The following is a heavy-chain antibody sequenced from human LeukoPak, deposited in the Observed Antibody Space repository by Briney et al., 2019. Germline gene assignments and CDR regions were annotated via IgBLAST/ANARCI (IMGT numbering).Heavy chain of an antibody. CDR1: GGSISSSSYY. D-gene: IGHD2-2*01. Sequence: SETLSLTCTVSGGSISSSSYYWGWIRQPPGKGLEWIGSIYYSGSTYYNPSLKSRVTISVDTSKNQFSLKLSSVTAADTAVYYCARAGYCSSTSCPMFDYWGQGTLVTVSS. CDR2: IYYSGST. J-gene: IGHJ4*02. CDR3: ARAGYCSSTSCPMFDY. V-gene: IGHV4-39*01.